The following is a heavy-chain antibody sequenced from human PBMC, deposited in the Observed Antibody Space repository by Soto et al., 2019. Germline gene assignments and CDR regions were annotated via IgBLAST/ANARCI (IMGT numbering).Heavy chain of an antibody. Sequence: ASVKVSCKAFGYTFTSYDINWVRQATGQGLEWMGWMNPNSGNTGYAQKFQGRVTMTRNTSISTAYMELSSLRSEDTAVYYCAIPYSSGWYYWGTFGAFDIGGQGTMVTVS. V-gene: IGHV1-8*01. CDR1: GYTFTSYD. CDR2: MNPNSGNT. D-gene: IGHD6-19*01. J-gene: IGHJ3*02. CDR3: AIPYSSGWYYWGTFGAFDI.